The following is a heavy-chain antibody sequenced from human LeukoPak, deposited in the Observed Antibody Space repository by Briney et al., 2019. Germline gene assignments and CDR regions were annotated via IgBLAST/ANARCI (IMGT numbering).Heavy chain of an antibody. CDR2: IRSKANGGTT. J-gene: IGHJ4*02. Sequence: GGSLRLSCAASGFTFSYYYMSGVRQAPGKGLEWVGFIRSKANGGTTEWTTSVKGRFTISRDDSKSITYLQMKSLKTEDTAVYYCSREDLRFLEWLLPLDYWGQGTLVTVSS. D-gene: IGHD3-3*01. CDR1: GFTFSYYY. CDR3: SREDLRFLEWLLPLDY. V-gene: IGHV3-22*01.